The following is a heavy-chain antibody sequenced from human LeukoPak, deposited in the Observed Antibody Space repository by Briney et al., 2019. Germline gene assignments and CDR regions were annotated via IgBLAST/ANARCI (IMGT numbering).Heavy chain of an antibody. CDR2: IYHSGST. CDR3: ARSYSSGWQTFDY. V-gene: IGHV4-4*02. CDR1: GGSISSSNW. D-gene: IGHD6-19*01. Sequence: PSETLSLTCAVSGGSISSSNWWSWVRQPPGKGLGWIWEIYHSGSTNYNPSLKDRVTISVDKSKNQFSLKLSSVTAAETAVYYCARSYSSGWQTFDYWGQGTLVTVSS. J-gene: IGHJ4*02.